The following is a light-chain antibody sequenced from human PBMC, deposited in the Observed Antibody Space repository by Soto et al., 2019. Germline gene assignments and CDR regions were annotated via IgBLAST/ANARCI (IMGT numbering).Light chain of an antibody. CDR3: CSYAGRSTVV. CDR1: SSDVGSYDL. CDR2: EGS. J-gene: IGLJ3*02. V-gene: IGLV2-23*01. Sequence: QSALTQPASVSGSPGRSTTSSGAGTSSDVGSYDLVSWYQQHPGKAPKLMIFEGSNRPSGVSSRFSGSKSGNTASLTISGLQAEDEADYYCCSYAGRSTVVFGGGTKLTVL.